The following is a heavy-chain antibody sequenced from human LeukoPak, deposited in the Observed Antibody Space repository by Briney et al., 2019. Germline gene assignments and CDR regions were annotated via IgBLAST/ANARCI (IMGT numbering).Heavy chain of an antibody. V-gene: IGHV4-61*02. D-gene: IGHD1-14*01. CDR2: IYTSGST. J-gene: IGHJ1*01. CDR3: ARSSGATPAEYFQH. Sequence: SGTLSLTCTVSGGSISSGSYYWSWIREPAGKGLEWIGRIYTSGSTNYNSSLTSRVSISVDTSKKQFSLKLSSVTAADTAVYYCARSSGATPAEYFQHWGQGTLVTVSS. CDR1: GGSISSGSYY.